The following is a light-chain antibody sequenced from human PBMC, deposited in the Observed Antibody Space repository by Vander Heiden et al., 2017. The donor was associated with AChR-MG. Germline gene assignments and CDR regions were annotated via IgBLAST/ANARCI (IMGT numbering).Light chain of an antibody. CDR2: DNN. Sequence: QSVLTQPPSVSAAPGQKVTISCSGSSSNIGNNYVSWYQQLPGTAPKLLIYDNNKRPSGIPDRFSGSKSGTSATLGITGLQTGDEADYYCGTWDSSLSAEVFGGGTKLTVI. V-gene: IGLV1-51*01. J-gene: IGLJ2*01. CDR1: SSNIGNNY. CDR3: GTWDSSLSAEV.